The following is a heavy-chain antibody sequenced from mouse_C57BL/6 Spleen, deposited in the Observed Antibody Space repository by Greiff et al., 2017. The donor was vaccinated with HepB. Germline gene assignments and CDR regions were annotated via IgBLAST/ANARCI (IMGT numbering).Heavy chain of an antibody. Sequence: QVQLQQPGTELVKPGASVKLSCKASGYTFTSYWMHWVKQRPGQGLEWIGNINPSNGGTNYNEKFKSKATLTVDQSSSTAYMQLSSLTSEDSAVYYCARGLRRLGEVFDYWGQGTTLTVSS. CDR3: ARGLRRLGEVFDY. V-gene: IGHV1-53*01. CDR2: INPSNGGT. J-gene: IGHJ2*01. D-gene: IGHD4-1*01. CDR1: GYTFTSYW.